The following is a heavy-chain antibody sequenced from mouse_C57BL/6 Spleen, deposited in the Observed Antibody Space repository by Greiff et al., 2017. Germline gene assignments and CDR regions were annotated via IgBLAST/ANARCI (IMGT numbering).Heavy chain of an antibody. CDR1: GYSFTGYF. CDR3: ARSRTTGCAY. Sequence: EVQRVESGPELVKPGASVKISCKASGYSFTGYFMNWVMQSHGKSLEWIGRINPFNGDTFYNQQFKGKATLTVDKSSSTAHMELRSLTAEDAAVYYGARSRTTGCAYWGQGTLVTVSA. J-gene: IGHJ3*01. CDR2: INPFNGDT. D-gene: IGHD1-1*01. V-gene: IGHV1-20*01.